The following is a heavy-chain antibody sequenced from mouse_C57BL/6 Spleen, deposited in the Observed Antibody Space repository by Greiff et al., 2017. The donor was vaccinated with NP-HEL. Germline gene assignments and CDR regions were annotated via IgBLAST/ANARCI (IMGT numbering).Heavy chain of an antibody. V-gene: IGHV5-6*01. CDR2: ISSGGSYT. Sequence: EVQGVESGGDLVKPGGSLKLSCAASGFTFSSSGMSWVRQTPDKRLEWVATISSGGSYTYYPDSVKGRFTISRDNAKNTLYLQMSSLKSEDTAMYYCARQASTDYFDYWGQGTTLTVSS. J-gene: IGHJ2*01. CDR3: ARQASTDYFDY. D-gene: IGHD1-1*01. CDR1: GFTFSSSG.